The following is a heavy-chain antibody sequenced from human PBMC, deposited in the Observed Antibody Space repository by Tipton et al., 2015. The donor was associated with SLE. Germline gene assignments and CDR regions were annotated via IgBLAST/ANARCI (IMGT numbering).Heavy chain of an antibody. CDR1: GFSFSSYS. Sequence: SLRLSCAASGFSFSSYSMNWVRQAPGKGLEWVSYITSSSSTIYYADSVKGRFTISRDNAKNSLYLQMKSLRAEDTAVYYCARDSYDILTGYYSVWYFDLWGRGTLVTVSS. V-gene: IGHV3-48*01. D-gene: IGHD3-9*01. J-gene: IGHJ2*01. CDR3: ARDSYDILTGYYSVWYFDL. CDR2: ITSSSSTI.